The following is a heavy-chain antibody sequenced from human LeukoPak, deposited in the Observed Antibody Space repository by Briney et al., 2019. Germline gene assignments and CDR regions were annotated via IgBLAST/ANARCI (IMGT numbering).Heavy chain of an antibody. V-gene: IGHV3-23*01. J-gene: IGHJ3*02. CDR3: AKDRPGGSYYAATLDI. Sequence: PGGSLRLSCAASGFTFSSYAMSWVRQAPGKGLEWVAGISDSGDITYYADSVKGRFTISRDNSKNTLYVQMNSLRVEDTAVYYCAKDRPGGSYYAATLDIWGQGTMVTVSS. D-gene: IGHD1-26*01. CDR1: GFTFSSYA. CDR2: ISDSGDIT.